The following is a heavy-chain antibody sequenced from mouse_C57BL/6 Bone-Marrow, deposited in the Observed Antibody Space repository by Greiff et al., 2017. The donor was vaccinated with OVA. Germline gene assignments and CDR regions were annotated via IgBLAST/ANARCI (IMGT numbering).Heavy chain of an antibody. Sequence: ESGPGLVKPSQSLSLTCSVTGYSITSCYYWNWIRQFPGNKLEWMGYISYDGSNNYNPSLKNRISITRDTSKNTFFLKMKSVTTEDTATYYCAGGAVVAGRYFDYWGQGTTLTVSA. J-gene: IGHJ2*01. CDR3: AGGAVVAGRYFDY. D-gene: IGHD1-1*01. CDR2: ISYDGSN. CDR1: GYSITSCYY. V-gene: IGHV3-6*01.